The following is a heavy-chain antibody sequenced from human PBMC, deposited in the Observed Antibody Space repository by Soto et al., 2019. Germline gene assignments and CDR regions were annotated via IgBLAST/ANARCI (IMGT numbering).Heavy chain of an antibody. CDR1: GFTFSYYW. CDR3: ARGDRGAFDI. Sequence: EVQLVESGGGLVQPGESLRLSCVASGFTFSYYWTHWVRQGPGKGLVWVSRIHSDGSSTTYADSVKGRFTISRDNAKNTLYLQMNSLRAEDTAVYYCARGDRGAFDIWGQGTVVTVSS. CDR2: IHSDGSST. D-gene: IGHD1-26*01. J-gene: IGHJ3*02. V-gene: IGHV3-74*01.